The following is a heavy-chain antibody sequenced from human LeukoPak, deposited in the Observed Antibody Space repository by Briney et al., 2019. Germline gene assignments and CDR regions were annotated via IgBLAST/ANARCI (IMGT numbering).Heavy chain of an antibody. Sequence: SETLSLTCTVSGGSISSYYWSWIRQPPGKGLEWIGYIYYSGSTNYNPSFKSRVTISVDTSKNQFSLKLSSVTAADTAVYYCAREPYYYGSGRGFDYWGQGTLVTVSS. CDR3: AREPYYYGSGRGFDY. J-gene: IGHJ4*02. D-gene: IGHD3-10*01. CDR1: GGSISSYY. CDR2: IYYSGST. V-gene: IGHV4-59*01.